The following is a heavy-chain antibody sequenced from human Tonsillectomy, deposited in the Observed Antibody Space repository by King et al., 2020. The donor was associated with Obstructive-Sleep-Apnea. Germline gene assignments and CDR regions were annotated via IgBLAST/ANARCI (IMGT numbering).Heavy chain of an antibody. CDR2: ISWNSGTI. CDR3: VKGDYGSGQSGGDV. J-gene: IGHJ6*02. CDR1: GFTFDDYA. D-gene: IGHD3-10*01. V-gene: IGHV3-9*01. Sequence: VQLVESGGGLVQPGRSLRLSCAVSGFTFDDYAMHWVRQAPGKGLEWVSGISWNSGTIGYVDSVKGRFTISRDNAKNSLYLQMNSLRAEDTVLYYCVKGDYGSGQSGGDVWGQGTTVTVSS.